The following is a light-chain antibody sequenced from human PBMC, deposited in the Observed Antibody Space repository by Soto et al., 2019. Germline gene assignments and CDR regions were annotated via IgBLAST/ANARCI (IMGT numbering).Light chain of an antibody. CDR2: DVT. CDR3: SSYTSSSSLVV. Sequence: QSVLTQPASVSGSPGQSITISCTGSSSDVGGYNYVSWYQQYPGKAPKLMVYDVTNRPSGVSNRFSGSKSDNTASLTISGLQAEDEADYYCSSYTSSSSLVVFGGGTKLTVL. V-gene: IGLV2-14*03. CDR1: SSDVGGYNY. J-gene: IGLJ2*01.